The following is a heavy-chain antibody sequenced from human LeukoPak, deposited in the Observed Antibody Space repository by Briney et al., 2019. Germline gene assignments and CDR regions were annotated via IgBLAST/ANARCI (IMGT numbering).Heavy chain of an antibody. V-gene: IGHV3-7*01. CDR3: ARGIAARGDYYYYYGMDV. CDR2: TKQDGSEK. J-gene: IGHJ6*02. D-gene: IGHD6-6*01. Sequence: GGSLRLSCAASGFTFSSYWMSWVRQAPGKGLEWVANTKQDGSEKYYVDSVKGRFTISRDNAKNSLYLQMNSLRAEDTAVYYCARGIAARGDYYYYYGMDVWGQGTTVTVSS. CDR1: GFTFSSYW.